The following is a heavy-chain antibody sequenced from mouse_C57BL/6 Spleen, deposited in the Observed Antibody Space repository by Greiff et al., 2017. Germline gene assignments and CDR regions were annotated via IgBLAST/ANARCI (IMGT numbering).Heavy chain of an antibody. CDR2: IYPGNSDT. D-gene: IGHD2-4*01. CDR1: GYTFTSYW. V-gene: IGHV1-5*01. CDR3: TIYDYDWYFDV. J-gene: IGHJ1*03. Sequence: VQLQQSGTVLARPGASVKMSCKTSGYTFTSYWMHWVKQRPGQGLEWIGAIYPGNSDTSYNQKFKGKAKLTAVISASTAYMELSSLTNEDSAVYYCTIYDYDWYFDVWGTGTTVTVSS.